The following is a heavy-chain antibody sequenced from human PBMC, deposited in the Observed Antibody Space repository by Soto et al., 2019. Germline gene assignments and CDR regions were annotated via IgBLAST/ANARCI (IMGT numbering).Heavy chain of an antibody. J-gene: IGHJ4*02. Sequence: QVQLVQSGAEVKKPGASVKVSCKASGYTFNAFYLHWVRQAPGHGLERMGWMNPNNGDTYYAKKFEGWVSMTRDTSISTAYMELRELKSDDSAVYFCARAWGAGIFFYFNSWGQGTLVTVSS. D-gene: IGHD3-10*01. V-gene: IGHV1-2*04. CDR3: ARAWGAGIFFYFNS. CDR2: MNPNNGDT. CDR1: GYTFNAFY.